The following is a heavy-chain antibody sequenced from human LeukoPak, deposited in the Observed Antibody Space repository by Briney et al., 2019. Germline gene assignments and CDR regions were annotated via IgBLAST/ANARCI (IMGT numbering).Heavy chain of an antibody. CDR2: ISGSGGST. CDR1: GFTFSDAW. V-gene: IGHV3-23*01. D-gene: IGHD3-10*01. Sequence: GGSLRLSCAASGFTFSDAWMSWVRQAPGKGLEWVSAISGSGGSTYYAGSVKGRFTISRDNSKNTMYLQMNRLRAEDTAVYYCAKCESITMVQVDAFDIWGQGTMVTVSS. J-gene: IGHJ3*02. CDR3: AKCESITMVQVDAFDI.